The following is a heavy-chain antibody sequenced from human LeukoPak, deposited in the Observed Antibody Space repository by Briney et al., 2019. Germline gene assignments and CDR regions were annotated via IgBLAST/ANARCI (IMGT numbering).Heavy chain of an antibody. CDR1: GFSFSDAW. J-gene: IGHJ4*02. CDR2: IESKTDGGTT. CDR3: TTYGSGRKFDY. Sequence: GGTLRLSCAASGFSFSDAWMSWVRQIPGKGLEWVGRIESKTDGGTTDYAAPVKGRFTISRDDSTNTLYLQMNGLKSEGTAVYYCTTYGSGRKFDYWGQGILVTVSS. D-gene: IGHD3-10*01. V-gene: IGHV3-15*04.